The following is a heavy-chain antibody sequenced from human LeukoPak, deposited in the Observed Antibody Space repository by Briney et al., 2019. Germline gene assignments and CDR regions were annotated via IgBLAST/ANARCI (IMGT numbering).Heavy chain of an antibody. D-gene: IGHD5-18*01. CDR2: ITTSSTYT. Sequence: GGSLRLSCAASGFSFSSYNMNWVRQAPGKGLEWVSSITTSSTYTFYADSVKGRFTISRDNAKNTLYLQMISLRVEDTAVYYCARDPGYRGESGWFDPWGQGTLVTVSS. CDR3: ARDPGYRGESGWFDP. J-gene: IGHJ5*02. V-gene: IGHV3-21*01. CDR1: GFSFSSYN.